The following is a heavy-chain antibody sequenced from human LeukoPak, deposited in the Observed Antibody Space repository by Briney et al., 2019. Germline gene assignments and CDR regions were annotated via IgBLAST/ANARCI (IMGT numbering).Heavy chain of an antibody. Sequence: EEPLHTSCKGPGYSFTSYWICCWRQMPGKGLEGMGRIDPSNSYTNYTPSFQGHVTISADKSNSTTYLQWSSLKAADTAMYYCARTLLSYSSSALSYWGQGTLVTVSS. CDR1: GYSFTSYW. J-gene: IGHJ4*02. CDR2: IDPSNSYT. CDR3: ARTLLSYSSSALSY. D-gene: IGHD6-6*01. V-gene: IGHV5-10-1*01.